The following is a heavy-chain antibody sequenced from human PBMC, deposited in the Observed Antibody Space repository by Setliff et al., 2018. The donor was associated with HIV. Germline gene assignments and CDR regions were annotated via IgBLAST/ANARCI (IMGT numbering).Heavy chain of an antibody. D-gene: IGHD3-10*01. CDR1: GYTFLNYD. Sequence: GASVKVSCKASGYTFLNYDINWLRQAPGQGLEWMGRLTPHSGDTISADRFQGRLVMTTNTSTTTAFMELSSLRSDDTALYFCARGWGLWFGQLSILPLDPWGQGTLVT. J-gene: IGHJ5*02. CDR2: LTPHSGDT. V-gene: IGHV1-8*01. CDR3: ARGWGLWFGQLSILPLDP.